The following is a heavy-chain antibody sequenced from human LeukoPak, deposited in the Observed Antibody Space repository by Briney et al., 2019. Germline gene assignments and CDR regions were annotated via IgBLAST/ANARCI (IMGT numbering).Heavy chain of an antibody. CDR1: GYTFTGYY. J-gene: IGHJ4*02. CDR3: ARPGNLFGYGGNLPFDY. V-gene: IGHV1-2*02. CDR2: INPNSGGT. D-gene: IGHD4-23*01. Sequence: GASVKVSCKASGYTFTGYYMHWVRQAPGQGLEWMGWINPNSGGTNYAQKFQGRVTMTRDTSISTAYMELSRLRSDDTAVYYCARPGNLFGYGGNLPFDYWGQGTLVTVSS.